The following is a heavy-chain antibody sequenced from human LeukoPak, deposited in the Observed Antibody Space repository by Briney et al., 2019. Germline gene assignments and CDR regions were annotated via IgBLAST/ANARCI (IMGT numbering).Heavy chain of an antibody. CDR3: ARGGKYGCSGGSCYSDY. D-gene: IGHD2-15*01. CDR1: GYIFTDYY. CDR2: IKPESGRT. J-gene: IGHJ4*02. V-gene: IGHV1-2*02. Sequence: ASVKVSCKASGYIFTDYYLHWVRQAPGQGLEWRGWIKPESGRTHYAQNFQGGVIMTRDTSISTAYMELSRLRSDDTALYYCARGGKYGCSGGSCYSDYWGQGTLVTVSS.